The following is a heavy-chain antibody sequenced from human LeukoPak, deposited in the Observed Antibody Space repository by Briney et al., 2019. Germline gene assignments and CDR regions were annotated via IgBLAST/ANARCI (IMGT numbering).Heavy chain of an antibody. CDR3: ARDHVPPGLIFDS. CDR1: GFTLSSHG. CDR2: INQDGSDK. Sequence: GGSLRLSCAAWGFTLSSHGKRGVRQSRGRGGEGVANINQDGSDKHYVDSVKGRFPISRNNSERSLFLQMNSLRAEDTAVYYCARDHVPPGLIFDSWGQGTLVTVSS. V-gene: IGHV3-7*03. D-gene: IGHD3-16*01. J-gene: IGHJ4*02.